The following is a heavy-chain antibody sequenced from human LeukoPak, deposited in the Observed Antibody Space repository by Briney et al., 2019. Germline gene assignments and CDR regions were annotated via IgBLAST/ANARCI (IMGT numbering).Heavy chain of an antibody. CDR2: MNPNSGNT. J-gene: IGHJ4*02. V-gene: IGHV1-8*01. CDR1: GYTFTSYD. D-gene: IGHD6-19*01. Sequence: GASVKLSCKASGYTFTSYDINWVRQATGQGLGWMGWMNPNSGNTGYAQKFQGRVTMTRNTSISTAYMELSSLRSEDTAVYYCARAVAGTSESDYWGQGTLVTVSS. CDR3: ARAVAGTSESDY.